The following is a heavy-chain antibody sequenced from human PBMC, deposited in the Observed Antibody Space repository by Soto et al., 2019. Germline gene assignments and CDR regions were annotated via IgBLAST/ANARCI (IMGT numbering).Heavy chain of an antibody. J-gene: IGHJ4*02. CDR3: AHLVVAGLTYYFDY. D-gene: IGHD2-15*01. V-gene: IGHV2-5*02. Sequence: SGPTLGNPTQPLTLTCTFSGFSLSTSAVGVGWIRQPPGKALEWLAFIYWDDDKRYSPSLKSSLTITKDTSKNQVVLAMTNMDPVDTATYYCAHLVVAGLTYYFDYWGQGTRVTVSS. CDR1: GFSLSTSAVG. CDR2: IYWDDDK.